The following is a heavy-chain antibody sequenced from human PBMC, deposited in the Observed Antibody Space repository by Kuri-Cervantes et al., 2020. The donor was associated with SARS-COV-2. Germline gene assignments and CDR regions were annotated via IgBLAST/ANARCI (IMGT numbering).Heavy chain of an antibody. CDR3: ASDIVVVPAAIWFDP. V-gene: IGHV1-69*13. CDR2: IIPIFGTA. D-gene: IGHD2-2*01. J-gene: IGHJ5*02. Sequence: SVKVSCKASGGTFSSYAISWVRQAPGQGLEWMGGIIPIFGTANYAQKFQGRVTITADESTSTAHMELSSLRSEDTAVYYCASDIVVVPAAIWFDPWGQATLVTVSS. CDR1: GGTFSSYA.